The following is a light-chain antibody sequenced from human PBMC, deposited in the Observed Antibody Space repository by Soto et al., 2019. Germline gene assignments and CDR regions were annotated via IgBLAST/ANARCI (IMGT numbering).Light chain of an antibody. V-gene: IGLV1-47*01. CDR2: TNN. CDR1: SSNIGSNS. CDR3: ATWDDILSGVV. Sequence: SVLTQPPSASGTPGQRVTISCSGSSSNIGSNSVYWYQQLPKMAPKLLIYTNNQRPSGVPDRFSGSKSGISASLAISGLRSEDEADYYCATWDDILSGVVFGGGTKVTVL. J-gene: IGLJ3*02.